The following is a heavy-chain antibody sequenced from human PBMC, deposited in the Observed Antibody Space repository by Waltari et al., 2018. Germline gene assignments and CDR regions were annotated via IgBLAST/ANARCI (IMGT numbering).Heavy chain of an antibody. CDR2: IGGSSGST. Sequence: QVQLQASGPGLVKPSETLSLTCAVSGGSSRCSKWGSWIRQPPGKGLEWIGNIGGSSGSTYYNPSLKSRVTISKDTSKNQFSLKLSSVTAADTAVYYCAREDPKYWYFDLWGPGTPITISS. CDR3: AREDPKYWYFDL. J-gene: IGHJ2*01. V-gene: IGHV4-4*02. CDR1: GGSSRCSKW.